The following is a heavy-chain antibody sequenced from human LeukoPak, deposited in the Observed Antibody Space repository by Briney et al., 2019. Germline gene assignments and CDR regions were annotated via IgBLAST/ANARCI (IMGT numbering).Heavy chain of an antibody. D-gene: IGHD3-10*01. Sequence: SVKVSCKASGGTFSDHAFIWVRQAPGQGLEVMGRIFPAFGSVTYAQKFHDRVTISADESTSTVFVEVNSLRFEDTAIYYCGRPYGSGNYYNLGLDYWGQGTPVTVSS. V-gene: IGHV1-69*13. CDR1: GGTFSDHA. J-gene: IGHJ4*02. CDR3: GRPYGSGNYYNLGLDY. CDR2: IFPAFGSV.